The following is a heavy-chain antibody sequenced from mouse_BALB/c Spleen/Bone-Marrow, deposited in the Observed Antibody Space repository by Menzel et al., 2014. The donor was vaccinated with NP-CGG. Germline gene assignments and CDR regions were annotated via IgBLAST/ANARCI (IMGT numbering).Heavy chain of an antibody. Sequence: EVKLVESGGGLVQPGGSRKLSCAASGFTFSSFGMHWVRQAPEKGLEWVAYISSGSSPIFYADTVKGRFTISRDNPKNTLFLQMTSLRSEDTAMYYCTRGRSREDFDYWGLGTTVTVSS. V-gene: IGHV5-17*02. CDR2: ISSGSSPI. CDR1: GFTFSSFG. J-gene: IGHJ2*01. CDR3: TRGRSREDFDY.